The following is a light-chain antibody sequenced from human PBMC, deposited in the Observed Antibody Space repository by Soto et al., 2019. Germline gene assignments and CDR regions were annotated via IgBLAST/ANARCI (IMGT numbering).Light chain of an antibody. CDR1: QGISSY. V-gene: IGKV1-8*01. Sequence: AIRMTQSPSSLSASTGDRVTITCRASQGISSYLAWYQQKPGKAPKLLIYAASTLQSGVPSRVRGSGSGTDFTLTISCLQSEDFETYYCQQYYSYPWTFGQGTKVDIK. CDR3: QQYYSYPWT. CDR2: AAS. J-gene: IGKJ1*01.